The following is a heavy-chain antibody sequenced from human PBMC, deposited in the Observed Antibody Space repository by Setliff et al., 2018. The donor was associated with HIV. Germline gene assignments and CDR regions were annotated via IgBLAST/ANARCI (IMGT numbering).Heavy chain of an antibody. CDR3: ARYWQQLGAYAFDI. J-gene: IGHJ3*02. V-gene: IGHV4-59*11. D-gene: IGHD6-13*01. Sequence: TSETLSLTCTVSGGSISSHYWSWIRQHPGKGLEWIGYVYYSGSTNYNPSLKSRVSISVDTSKNQFSLKLSSVTAADTAVYYCARYWQQLGAYAFDIWGQGTMVTVSS. CDR1: GGSISSHY. CDR2: VYYSGST.